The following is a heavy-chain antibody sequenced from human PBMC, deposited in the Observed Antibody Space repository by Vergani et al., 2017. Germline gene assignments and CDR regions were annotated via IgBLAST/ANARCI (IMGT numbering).Heavy chain of an antibody. D-gene: IGHD2-2*01. V-gene: IGHV3-74*02. CDR2: INSDGSST. J-gene: IGHJ4*02. CDR1: GFTFSSYA. Sequence: EVQLLESGGGLVQPGGSLRLSCAASGFTFSSYAMSWVRQAPGKGLVWVSRINSDGSSTSYADSVKGRFTISRDNAKNTLYLQMNSLRAEDTAVYYCARVSPPGSTGLGFDYWGQGTLVTVSS. CDR3: ARVSPPGSTGLGFDY.